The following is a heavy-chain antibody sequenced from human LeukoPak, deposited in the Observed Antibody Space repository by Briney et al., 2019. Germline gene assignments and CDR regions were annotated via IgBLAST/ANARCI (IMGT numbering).Heavy chain of an antibody. CDR3: ARARRWGGSYENWFDP. J-gene: IGHJ5*02. Sequence: SVKVSCKASGGTFSSYTISWVRQAPGQGLEWMGRIIPILGIANYAQKFQGRVTITADESTSTAYMELSSLRSEDTAVYYCARARRWGGSYENWFDPWGQGTLVTVSS. D-gene: IGHD1-26*01. CDR1: GGTFSSYT. CDR2: IIPILGIA. V-gene: IGHV1-69*02.